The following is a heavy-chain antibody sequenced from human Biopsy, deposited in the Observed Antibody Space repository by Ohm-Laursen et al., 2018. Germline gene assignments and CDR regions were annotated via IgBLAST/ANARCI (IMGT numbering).Heavy chain of an antibody. Sequence: SETLSLTWAVSGGSISGSSWSWIRQAPGRGLEWVGYIFYSGSTSNNPSLKSRITISVDTSKNQISLKVTSVTAADTAVYYCAKHGSGWTGDDALHIWGQGTMVTVSS. CDR1: GGSISGSS. D-gene: IGHD6-19*01. J-gene: IGHJ3*02. CDR3: AKHGSGWTGDDALHI. V-gene: IGHV4-59*08. CDR2: IFYSGST.